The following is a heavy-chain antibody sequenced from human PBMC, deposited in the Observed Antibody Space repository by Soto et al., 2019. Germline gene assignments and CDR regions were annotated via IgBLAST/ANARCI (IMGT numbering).Heavy chain of an antibody. Sequence: EVQLLESGGGLVQPGGSLRLSCAASGFTFSSYAMSWVRQAPGKGLEWVSAISGSGGSTYYADSVKGRFTISGDNSKNTLYLQMNSLRAEDTAVYYCAKGGRCSSTSCQYFDYWGQGTLVTVSS. CDR1: GFTFSSYA. J-gene: IGHJ4*02. CDR3: AKGGRCSSTSCQYFDY. D-gene: IGHD2-2*01. V-gene: IGHV3-23*01. CDR2: ISGSGGST.